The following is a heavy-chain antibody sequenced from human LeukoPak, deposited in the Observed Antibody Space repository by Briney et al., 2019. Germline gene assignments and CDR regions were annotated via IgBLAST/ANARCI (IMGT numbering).Heavy chain of an antibody. CDR3: ARGWIAADNHNWFDP. CDR1: GGSFSGYY. CDR2: INHSGST. Sequence: TSETLSLTCAVYGGSFSGYYWSWIRQPPGKGLEWIGEINHSGSTNYNPSLKSRVTISVDASKNQFSLKLSSVTAADTAVYYCARGWIAADNHNWFDPWGQGTLVTVSS. V-gene: IGHV4-34*01. D-gene: IGHD6-13*01. J-gene: IGHJ5*02.